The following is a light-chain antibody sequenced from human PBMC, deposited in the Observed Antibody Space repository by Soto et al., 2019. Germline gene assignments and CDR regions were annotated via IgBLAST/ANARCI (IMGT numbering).Light chain of an antibody. J-gene: IGLJ2*01. CDR1: SSNIGAGYD. CDR3: QSYDSSLSGSR. V-gene: IGLV1-40*01. CDR2: GNS. Sequence: VLTQPPSVSGAPGQRVTISCTGSSSNIGAGYDVHWYQQLPGTAPKLLIYGNSNRPSGVPDRFSGSKSGTSASLAITGLQAEDEAEYYCQSYDSSLSGSRFGGGTKLTVL.